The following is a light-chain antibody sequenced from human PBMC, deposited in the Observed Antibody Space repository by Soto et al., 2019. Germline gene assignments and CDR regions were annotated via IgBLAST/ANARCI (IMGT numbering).Light chain of an antibody. CDR1: SSDVGGYNY. CDR2: DVS. J-gene: IGLJ1*01. V-gene: IGLV2-14*03. Sequence: QSLLTQPASVSGSPGQSITISCTGTSSDVGGYNYVSWYQQHPGEAPKLMMYDVSNRPSGVSNRFSGSKSGNTASLTISGLQTEDESDYYCSSYTGSSTYVFGTGTKLAVL. CDR3: SSYTGSSTYV.